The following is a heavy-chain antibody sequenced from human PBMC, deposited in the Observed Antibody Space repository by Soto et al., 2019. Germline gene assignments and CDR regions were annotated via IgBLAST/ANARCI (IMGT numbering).Heavy chain of an antibody. CDR3: ARGRRHSIAAAVRNYFDY. D-gene: IGHD6-13*01. CDR2: INHSGST. CDR1: GGSFSGYY. V-gene: IGHV4-34*01. Sequence: SETLSLTCAVYGGSFSGYYWSWIRQPPGKGLEWIGEINHSGSTNYNPSLKSRVTISVDTSKNQFSLRLSSVTAADTAVYYCARGRRHSIAAAVRNYFDYWGQGTLVTVSS. J-gene: IGHJ4*02.